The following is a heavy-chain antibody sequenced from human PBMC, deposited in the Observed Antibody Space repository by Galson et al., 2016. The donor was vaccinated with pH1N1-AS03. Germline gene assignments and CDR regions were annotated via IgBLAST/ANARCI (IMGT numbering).Heavy chain of an antibody. D-gene: IGHD3-10*01. CDR2: IYPADSDA. CDR1: GYSFTNYW. CDR3: ARQRAVRAFDY. V-gene: IGHV5-51*01. J-gene: IGHJ4*02. Sequence: QSGAEVKKPGGSLKISCKGSGYSFTNYWIAWVRQLPGKGLEWMGIIYPADSDARYSPSFQGQVTISADTSNSTAYMQWNSLKASDTAMYYCARQRAVRAFDYWGQGTPVTVSS.